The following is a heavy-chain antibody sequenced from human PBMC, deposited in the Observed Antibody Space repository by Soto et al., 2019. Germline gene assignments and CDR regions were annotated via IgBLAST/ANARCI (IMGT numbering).Heavy chain of an antibody. J-gene: IGHJ5*02. CDR1: GFTFSTYS. V-gene: IGHV3-48*01. Sequence: GGSLRLSCIASGFTFSTYSMNWVRQAPGKGLEWVSYISSSSSRIYYADSVKGRFTISRDNSKNTLSLQMNSLRAEDTAVYYCAKDNRVTIFPDWFDPWGQGTLVTVSS. CDR3: AKDNRVTIFPDWFDP. CDR2: ISSSSSRI. D-gene: IGHD3-9*01.